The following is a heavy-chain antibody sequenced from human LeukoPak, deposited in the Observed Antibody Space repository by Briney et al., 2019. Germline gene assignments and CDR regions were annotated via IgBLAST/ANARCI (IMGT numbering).Heavy chain of an antibody. CDR3: ARGGYEASHWFDP. V-gene: IGHV3-30-3*01. CDR1: GFTFSSYA. CDR2: ISYDGSNK. J-gene: IGHJ5*02. D-gene: IGHD6-13*01. Sequence: PGRSLRLSCAASGFTFSSYAMHWVRQAPGKGLEWVAVISYDGSNKYYADSVKGRFTISRDNSKNTLYLQMNSLRAEDTAVYYCARGGYEASHWFDPWGQGTLVTVSS.